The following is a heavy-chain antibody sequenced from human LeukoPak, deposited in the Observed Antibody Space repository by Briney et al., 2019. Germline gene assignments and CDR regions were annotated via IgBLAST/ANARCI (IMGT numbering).Heavy chain of an antibody. CDR1: GDSMSGYS. J-gene: IGHJ4*02. Sequence: PSETLSLTCTISGDSMSGYSWSWLRQPAGKELEWMGRIYSSGFTEYNLSLDGRVTMSIETSKNQFSLMLDSVTAADTATYYCARVHIVTGAYFDSWGQGALVTVSS. D-gene: IGHD2-21*02. CDR2: IYSSGFT. V-gene: IGHV4-4*07. CDR3: ARVHIVTGAYFDS.